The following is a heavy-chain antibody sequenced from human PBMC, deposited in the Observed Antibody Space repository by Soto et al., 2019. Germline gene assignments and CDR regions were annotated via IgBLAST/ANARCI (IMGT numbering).Heavy chain of an antibody. CDR1: GDSVSSNSAA. CDR2: TYYRSKWYN. D-gene: IGHD6-13*01. J-gene: IGHJ6*02. Sequence: SQTLSLTCVISGDSVSSNSAAWNWIRQSPSRGLEWLGRTYYRSKWYNDYAVSVKSRITINPDTSKNQFSLQLNSVTPEDTAVYYCARDQQLVSQNYYYYYGMDVWGQGTTVTVSS. CDR3: ARDQQLVSQNYYYYYGMDV. V-gene: IGHV6-1*01.